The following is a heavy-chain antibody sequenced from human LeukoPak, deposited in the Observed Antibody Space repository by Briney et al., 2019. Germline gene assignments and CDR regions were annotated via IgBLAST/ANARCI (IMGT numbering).Heavy chain of an antibody. Sequence: GGSLRLSCAASGFTLGNYSMDWVRQSPGKGLQWVASISSSSRYIYYADSVKGRFTVSRDNAKNSLSLQMNSLGAEDTAVYYCARCYASGSCGIDYWGQGTLVTVSS. CDR3: ARCYASGSCGIDY. CDR2: ISSSSRYI. V-gene: IGHV3-21*01. CDR1: GFTLGNYS. J-gene: IGHJ4*02. D-gene: IGHD3-10*01.